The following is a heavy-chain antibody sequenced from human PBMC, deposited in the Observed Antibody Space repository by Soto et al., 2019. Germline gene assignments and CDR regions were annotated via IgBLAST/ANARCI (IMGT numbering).Heavy chain of an antibody. D-gene: IGHD6-19*01. J-gene: IGHJ5*02. CDR1: GYSIAAGGYY. Sequence: SETLSLTCFVSGYSIAAGGYYWSWIRHHPGKGLEWIGSFYSSGSIIYNPSLRSRVSISGDTSSNQFSMSLTSVTAADTARYYCARMYSSGSGWFHPWGQGTLVTVSS. V-gene: IGHV4-31*03. CDR3: ARMYSSGSGWFHP. CDR2: FYSSGSI.